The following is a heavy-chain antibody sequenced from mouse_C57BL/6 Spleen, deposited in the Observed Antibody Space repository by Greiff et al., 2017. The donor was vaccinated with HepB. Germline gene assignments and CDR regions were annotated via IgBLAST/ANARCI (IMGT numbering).Heavy chain of an antibody. D-gene: IGHD1-1*01. J-gene: IGHJ1*03. V-gene: IGHV1-69*01. CDR2: IDPSASYT. CDR1: GSTFTSYW. Sequence: QVQLQQPGAELVMPGASVKLSCKASGSTFTSYWMHWVKQRPGQGLEWIGEIDPSASYTNYNHKFEGKSTLTVDKSSSTAYMQRSSLTSEDSAVYDCARWGSSYWYCDVWGTGTTVTVSS. CDR3: ARWGSSYWYCDV.